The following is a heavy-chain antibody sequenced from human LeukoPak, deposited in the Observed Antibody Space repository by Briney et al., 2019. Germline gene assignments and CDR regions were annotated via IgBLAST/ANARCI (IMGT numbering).Heavy chain of an antibody. D-gene: IGHD6-19*01. Sequence: GASVKVSCKASGYIFTGYYMHWVRQAPGQGLEWMGWINPDSGGTNYAQKFQGRVTMTRDTSISTAYMEPSRLRSDDTAVYYCARCSQQWLVPDFDYWGQGTLVTVSS. CDR2: INPDSGGT. CDR1: GYIFTGYY. J-gene: IGHJ4*02. V-gene: IGHV1-2*02. CDR3: ARCSQQWLVPDFDY.